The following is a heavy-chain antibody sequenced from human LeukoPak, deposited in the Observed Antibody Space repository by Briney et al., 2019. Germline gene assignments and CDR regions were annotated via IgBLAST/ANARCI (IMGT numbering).Heavy chain of an antibody. Sequence: PGGSLRLSCAASGFAFRSYTMTWVRQAPGKGLEWVSSISSSSIYIYYADSLKGRLTISRDNAMNSLYLQMNSLRVEDTAVYYCARGVDSGSYFPFDYWGQGTLATVSS. V-gene: IGHV3-21*01. J-gene: IGHJ4*02. CDR3: ARGVDSGSYFPFDY. CDR2: ISSSSIYI. D-gene: IGHD1-26*01. CDR1: GFAFRSYT.